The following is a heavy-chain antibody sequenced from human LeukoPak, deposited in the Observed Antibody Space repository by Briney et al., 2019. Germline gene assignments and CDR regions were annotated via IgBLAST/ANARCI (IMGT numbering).Heavy chain of an antibody. D-gene: IGHD2-15*01. J-gene: IGHJ4*02. Sequence: GGSLRLSCVASGFTFSNYWMQWVRQAPGKGLVWVSRINGDGSNTRYTDSVQGRFTISRDNAKNTLVLQMNSLRVEDTAVYYCARLKGYCRGGSCYSYYFDFWGQGTLVTVSS. CDR1: GFTFSNYW. V-gene: IGHV3-74*01. CDR2: INGDGSNT. CDR3: ARLKGYCRGGSCYSYYFDF.